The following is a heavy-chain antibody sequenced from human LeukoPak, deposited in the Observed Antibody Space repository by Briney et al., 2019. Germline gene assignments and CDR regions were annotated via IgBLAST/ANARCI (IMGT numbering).Heavy chain of an antibody. J-gene: IGHJ4*02. CDR2: FNTYTGNP. Sequence: ASVKVSCKASGYSFTTYGMNWVPQAPGQGLEWMGWFNTYTGNPTYAQGFTGRFVFSMDTSASTAYLQISSLKAKDMAMYYCARSWEGDIVVVPAAPRFDYWGQGTLVTVSS. V-gene: IGHV7-81*01. CDR3: ARSWEGDIVVVPAAPRFDY. D-gene: IGHD2-2*01. CDR1: GYSFTTYG.